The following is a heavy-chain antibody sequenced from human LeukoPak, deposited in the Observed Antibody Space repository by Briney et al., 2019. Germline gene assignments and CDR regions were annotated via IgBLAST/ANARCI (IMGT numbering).Heavy chain of an antibody. CDR3: ARGPLSYDYVWGSYRYTSPFDY. CDR1: GGSISSGGYY. CDR2: INHSGST. Sequence: SQTLSLTCTVSGGSISSGGYYWSWIRQPPGKGLEWIGEINHSGSTNYNPSLKSRVTISVDTSKNQFSLKLSSVTAADTAVYYCARGPLSYDYVWGSYRYTSPFDYWGQGTLVTVSS. V-gene: IGHV4-30-2*01. J-gene: IGHJ4*02. D-gene: IGHD3-16*02.